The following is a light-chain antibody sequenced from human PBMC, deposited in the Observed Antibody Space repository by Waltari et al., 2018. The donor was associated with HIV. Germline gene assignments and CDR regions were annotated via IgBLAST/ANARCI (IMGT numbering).Light chain of an antibody. CDR2: EVT. Sequence: QSALTQPPSASGSPGQSVTISCTGTNSDIGGYNYVSWYQQHPGKAPKLVISEVTKRPSGVPGHFSGSKSGTTASLTVSGLQAEDEADYYCSSYANKNGFYVVFGGGTRLTVL. CDR1: NSDIGGYNY. V-gene: IGLV2-8*01. CDR3: SSYANKNGFYVV. J-gene: IGLJ2*01.